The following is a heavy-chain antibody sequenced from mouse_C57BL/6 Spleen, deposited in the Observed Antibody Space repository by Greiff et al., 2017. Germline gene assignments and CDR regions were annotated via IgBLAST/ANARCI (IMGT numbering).Heavy chain of an antibody. CDR2: INSDGGST. D-gene: IGHD2-2*01. Sequence: EVKVVESGGGLVQPGESLKLSCESNEYEFPSHDMSWVRKTPEKRLELVAAINSDGGSTYYPDTMERRFIISRDNTKKTLYLQMSSLRSEDTALYYCARQGGVGYYGYFDVWGTGTTVTVSS. CDR3: ARQGGVGYYGYFDV. J-gene: IGHJ1*03. CDR1: EYEFPSHD. V-gene: IGHV5-2*01.